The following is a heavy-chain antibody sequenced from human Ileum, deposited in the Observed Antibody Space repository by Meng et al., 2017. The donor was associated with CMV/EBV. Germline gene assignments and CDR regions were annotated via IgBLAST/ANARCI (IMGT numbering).Heavy chain of an antibody. CDR2: IHINGDST. CDR1: GFPFSSYC. V-gene: IGHV3-23*01. J-gene: IGHJ4*02. D-gene: IGHD1-1*01. Sequence: LRLSCVASGFPFSSYCMNWVRQAPGKGLAWVSGIHINGDSTYYADSAKGRFTISRDNSKNTLYLQMNSLRAADTAIYYCATEDWNADYWGQGTLVTVSS. CDR3: ATEDWNADY.